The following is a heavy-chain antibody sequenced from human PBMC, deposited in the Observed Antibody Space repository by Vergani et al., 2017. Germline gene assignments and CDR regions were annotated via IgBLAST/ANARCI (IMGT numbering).Heavy chain of an antibody. Sequence: EVQLVESGGGLIQPGGSLRLSCAASGFTVSSNYMSWVRQAPGKGLEGVSVIYSGGSTYYADSVKGRFTISRDNSKNPLYLQMNSLRAEDTAVYYCACSGYDRVDRHFYYWGQATLVTVSA. V-gene: IGHV3-53*01. CDR3: ACSGYDRVDRHFYY. D-gene: IGHD5-12*01. J-gene: IGHJ4*02. CDR1: GFTVSSNY. CDR2: IYSGGST.